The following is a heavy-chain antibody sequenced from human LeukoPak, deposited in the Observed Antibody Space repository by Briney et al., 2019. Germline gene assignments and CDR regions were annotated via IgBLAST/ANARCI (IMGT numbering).Heavy chain of an antibody. D-gene: IGHD5-18*01. Sequence: PSQTLSLTCTVSGGSISSGGYYWSWIRQHPGKGLEWIGYIYYSGSTYYNPSLKSRVTISVDTSKNQFSLKLSSVTAADTAVYYCARARPGYSYGRTIDYWGQGTLVTVSS. CDR2: IYYSGST. J-gene: IGHJ4*02. CDR3: ARARPGYSYGRTIDY. V-gene: IGHV4-31*03. CDR1: GGSISSGGYY.